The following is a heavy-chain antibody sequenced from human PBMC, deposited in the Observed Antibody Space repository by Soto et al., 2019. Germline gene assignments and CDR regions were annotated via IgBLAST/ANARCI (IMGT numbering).Heavy chain of an antibody. V-gene: IGHV1-69*01. CDR3: ARNGTYSSSLSQYSGMDV. CDR1: GGTFDNFI. Sequence: QVQLVQSGAEVKEPGSSVRVSCKASGGTFDNFIMNWVRQTPGRGLEWMGGIVPMLGTPTYAEKFKGRVTSSATGSTSTMYMEVTSLRSEDTASYYCARNGTYSSSLSQYSGMDVWGQGTTVTVSS. CDR2: IVPMLGTP. D-gene: IGHD1-26*01. J-gene: IGHJ6*02.